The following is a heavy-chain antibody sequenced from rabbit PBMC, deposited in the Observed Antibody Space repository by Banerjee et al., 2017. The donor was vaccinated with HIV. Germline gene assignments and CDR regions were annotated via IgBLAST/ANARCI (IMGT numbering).Heavy chain of an antibody. Sequence: QSLEESGGDLVKPGASLTLTCTASGFSFSSSYYMCWVRQALGKGLEWIACIYAGSSGSPHYASWAKGRFTISKPSSTTVTLQMTSLTAADTATYFCARDIYTYGYATDLWGPGTLVTVS. CDR3: ARDIYTYGYATDL. V-gene: IGHV1S40*01. D-gene: IGHD6-1*01. J-gene: IGHJ4*01. CDR2: IYAGSSGSP. CDR1: GFSFSSSYY.